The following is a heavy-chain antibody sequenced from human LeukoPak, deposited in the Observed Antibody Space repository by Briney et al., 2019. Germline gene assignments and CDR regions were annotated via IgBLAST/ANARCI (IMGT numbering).Heavy chain of an antibody. D-gene: IGHD6-13*01. CDR2: IYPGDSDT. V-gene: IGHV5-51*01. CDR3: ARQGGEQQLVVGGFDY. J-gene: IGHJ4*02. CDR1: GYSFTSYW. Sequence: GESLKISCKGSGYSFTSYWIGWVRQMPGKGLEWMGIIYPGDSDTRYSPSFQGQVTISADKSISTAYLRWSSLKASDTAMYYCARQGGEQQLVVGGFDYWGQGTLVTVSS.